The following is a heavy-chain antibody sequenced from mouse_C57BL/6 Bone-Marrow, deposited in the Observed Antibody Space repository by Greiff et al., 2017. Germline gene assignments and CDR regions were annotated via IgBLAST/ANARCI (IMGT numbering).Heavy chain of an antibody. J-gene: IGHJ2*01. CDR1: GFNIKDDY. V-gene: IGHV14-4*01. Sequence: EVKLQQSGAELVRPGDSVKLSCTASGFNIKDDYMHWVKQRPEQGLAWIGWFDPENGDTEYASKFQGKATITADTSTNTAYLQLSSLTSEDPAVYYCSSFITTTELNFDYWGQGTTLTVSS. D-gene: IGHD1-1*01. CDR2: FDPENGDT. CDR3: SSFITTTELNFDY.